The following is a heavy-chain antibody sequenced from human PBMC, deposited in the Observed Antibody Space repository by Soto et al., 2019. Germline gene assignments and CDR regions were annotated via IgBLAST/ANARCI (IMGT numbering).Heavy chain of an antibody. J-gene: IGHJ4*02. V-gene: IGHV1-69*13. CDR1: GGSFSSYA. CDR3: ARPLINDSSGYFFDY. CDR2: IIPIFGTA. Sequence: GTSVKVSCKASGGSFSSYAISWVRQATGQGLEWMGGIIPIFGTANYAQKFQGRVTITADESTSTAYMELSSLRSEDTAVYYCARPLINDSSGYFFDYWGQGTLVTVSS. D-gene: IGHD3-22*01.